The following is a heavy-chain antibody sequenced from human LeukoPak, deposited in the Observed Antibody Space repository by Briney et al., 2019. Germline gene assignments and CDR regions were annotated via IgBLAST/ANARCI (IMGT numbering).Heavy chain of an antibody. Sequence: GGSLRLSCAASGFTFSTYVMNWVRQAPGKGLEWVSGVSGSGSSTYYADSVRGRFTISRDNSKNTLYLQMNSLRPDDTAVYYCARCTASCYANAFDVWGQGTLLTVSS. D-gene: IGHD2-2*01. V-gene: IGHV3-23*01. CDR2: VSGSGSST. J-gene: IGHJ3*01. CDR1: GFTFSTYV. CDR3: ARCTASCYANAFDV.